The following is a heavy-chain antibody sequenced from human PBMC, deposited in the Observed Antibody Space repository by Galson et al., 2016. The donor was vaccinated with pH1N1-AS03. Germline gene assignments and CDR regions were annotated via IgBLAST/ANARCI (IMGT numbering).Heavy chain of an antibody. V-gene: IGHV4-61*01. CDR2: ISYSGST. CDR1: GASVISGSYY. D-gene: IGHD3-3*02. J-gene: IGHJ4*02. CDR3: SSTPYYPFWSGYTPLDF. Sequence: ETLSLTCTVSGASVISGSYYWSWIRQPPGERLEWIGYISYSGSTNYNPSLKSRVTISVDTSNNQFSLRLSSVTAADTAVYFCSSTPYYPFWSGYTPLDFWGQGTLVTVSS.